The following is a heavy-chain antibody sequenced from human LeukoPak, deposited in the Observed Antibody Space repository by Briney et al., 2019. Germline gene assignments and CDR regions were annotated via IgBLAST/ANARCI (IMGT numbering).Heavy chain of an antibody. CDR2: IYYSGST. CDR3: ASGLFAAAAGDY. V-gene: IGHV4-59*12. CDR1: GGSISSYY. Sequence: PSETLSLTCTVSGGSISSYYWSWIRQPPGKGLEWIGYIYYSGSTNYNPSLKSRVTISVDTSKNQFSLKLSSVTAADTAVYYCASGLFAAAAGDYWGQGTLVTVSS. D-gene: IGHD6-13*01. J-gene: IGHJ4*02.